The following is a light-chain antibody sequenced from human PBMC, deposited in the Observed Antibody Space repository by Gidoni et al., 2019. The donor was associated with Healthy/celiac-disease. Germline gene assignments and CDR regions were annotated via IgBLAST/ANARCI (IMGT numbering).Light chain of an antibody. V-gene: IGKV4-1*01. CDR1: QSVLYSSNNKNY. Sequence: DIVLSQTPDSLAVPLGERATINCQSSQSVLYSSNNKNYLAWYQQKPGQPPKLLIYLASTRESGVPDRFSGSGSGTDFTLTISSLQAEDVAVYYCQQYYSTPRTFGQGTKVEIK. CDR3: QQYYSTPRT. CDR2: LAS. J-gene: IGKJ1*01.